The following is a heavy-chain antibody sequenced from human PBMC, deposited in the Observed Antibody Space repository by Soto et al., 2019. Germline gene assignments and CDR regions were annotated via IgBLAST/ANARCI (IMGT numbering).Heavy chain of an antibody. Sequence: GVSLRLSCAASGFTFSDHGMHWVRQAPGKGLEWVSSISGSVGSTFYADSVKGRFTISRDNSMNTLYLQMNSLRAEDTAVYYCAKDRTIASRNFDSCGKGALVTVS. D-gene: IGHD6-6*01. CDR3: AKDRTIASRNFDS. CDR1: GFTFSDHG. J-gene: IGHJ4*02. V-gene: IGHV3-23*01. CDR2: ISGSVGST.